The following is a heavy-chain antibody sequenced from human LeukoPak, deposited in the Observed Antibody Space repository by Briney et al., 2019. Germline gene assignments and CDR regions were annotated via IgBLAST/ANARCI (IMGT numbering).Heavy chain of an antibody. CDR1: GGSISGYY. CDR3: ARHYYGSGTYPSDQ. D-gene: IGHD3-10*01. Sequence: SETLSLTCTVSGGSISGYYCGWIRQPPGKGLEWIGNIYYTGSTSYNPSLESRVTISVDTSKNQFSLRLSSVTAADTAVYYCARHYYGSGTYPSDQWGQGTLVTVSS. V-gene: IGHV4-59*08. J-gene: IGHJ4*02. CDR2: IYYTGST.